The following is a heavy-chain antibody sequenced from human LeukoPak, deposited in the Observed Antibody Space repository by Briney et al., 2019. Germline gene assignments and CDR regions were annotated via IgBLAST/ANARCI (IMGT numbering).Heavy chain of an antibody. CDR1: GFTFSSYS. CDR3: ARDADLNYYGSGSYYYDY. CDR2: ISGSSSYI. Sequence: PGGSLRLSCAASGFTFSSYSMNWVRQAPGKGLEWVSSISGSSSYIYYADSVKGRFTISRDNAKNSLYLQMNSLRAEDTAVYYCARDADLNYYGSGSYYYDYWGQGTLVTVSS. D-gene: IGHD3-10*01. J-gene: IGHJ4*02. V-gene: IGHV3-21*01.